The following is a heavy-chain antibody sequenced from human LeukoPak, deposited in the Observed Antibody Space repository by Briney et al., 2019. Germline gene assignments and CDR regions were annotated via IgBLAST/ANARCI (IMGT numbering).Heavy chain of an antibody. J-gene: IGHJ2*01. CDR2: IDYTGST. CDR1: GGSISTYY. V-gene: IGHV4-59*01. CDR3: ARIGPYWYFDL. D-gene: IGHD3-22*01. Sequence: KPSETLSLTCTVSGGSISTYYWSWIRQPPGRGLEWIAYIDYTGSTNYNPSLESRVSISVDTSNRSSLKVTSVTAADTAVYYCARIGPYWYFDLWGRGTLVTVSS.